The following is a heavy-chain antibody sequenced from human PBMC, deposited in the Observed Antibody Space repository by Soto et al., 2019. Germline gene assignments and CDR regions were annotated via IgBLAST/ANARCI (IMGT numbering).Heavy chain of an antibody. V-gene: IGHV1-18*01. D-gene: IGHD6-13*01. CDR2: ISAYNGNT. CDR1: GYTFTSYG. Sequence: QVQLVQSGAEVKKPGASVKVSCKASGYTFTSYGISWVRQAPGQGLEWMGWISAYNGNTNYAQKLQGRVTMTTDTSTSKAYMELRSLRSDDTAVYYCAREPENSSSWYEVWFDPWGQGTLVTVSS. J-gene: IGHJ5*02. CDR3: AREPENSSSWYEVWFDP.